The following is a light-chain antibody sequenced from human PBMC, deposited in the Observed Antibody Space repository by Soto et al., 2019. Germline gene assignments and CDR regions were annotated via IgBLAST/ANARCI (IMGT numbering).Light chain of an antibody. V-gene: IGKV1-39*01. CDR1: QSVNKY. J-gene: IGKJ1*01. CDR3: QQSDSTPRT. Sequence: DIQMTQSPSSLSASVGDTVTITCRASQSVNKYLNWFQQKPGKSPTLLIYAASSLQGGVPSRFRGSGSGTDFTLTITSLQPEDFATYYFQQSDSTPRTFGQGTRVEVK. CDR2: AAS.